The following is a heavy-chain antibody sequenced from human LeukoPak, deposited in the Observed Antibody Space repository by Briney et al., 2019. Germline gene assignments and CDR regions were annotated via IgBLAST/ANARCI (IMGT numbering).Heavy chain of an antibody. CDR2: IYYSGST. D-gene: IGHD4-23*01. CDR3: ARTAVVTPDAFDI. V-gene: IGHV4-30-4*01. J-gene: IGHJ3*02. Sequence: SETLSLTCTVSGGSISSSTYCWSWVRQPPGKGLEWIGYIYYSGSTYYNPSLKSRVTISVDTSKNQFSLKLSSVTAADTAVYYCARTAVVTPDAFDIWGQGTMVTVSS. CDR1: GGSISSSTYC.